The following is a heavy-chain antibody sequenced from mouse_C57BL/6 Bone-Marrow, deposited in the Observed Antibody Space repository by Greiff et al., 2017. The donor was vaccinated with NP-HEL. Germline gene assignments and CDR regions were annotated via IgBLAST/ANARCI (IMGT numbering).Heavy chain of an antibody. D-gene: IGHD2-2*01. CDR3: TYVYDGAWFAY. J-gene: IGHJ3*01. CDR1: GFNIKDDY. CDR2: IDPENGDT. V-gene: IGHV14-4*01. Sequence: EVQLQQSGAELVRPGASVKLSCTASGFNIKDDYMHWVKQRPEQGLEWIGWIDPENGDTEYASKFQGKATITADTSSNTAYLQLSSLTSEDTAVYYCTYVYDGAWFAYWGQGTLVTVSA.